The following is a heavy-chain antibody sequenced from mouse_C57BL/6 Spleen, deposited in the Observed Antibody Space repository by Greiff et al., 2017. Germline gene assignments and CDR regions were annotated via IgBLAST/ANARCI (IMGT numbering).Heavy chain of an antibody. Sequence: QSGPGLVKPSQSLSLTCSVTGYSITSGYYWNWIRQFPGNKLEWMGYISYDGSNNYNPSLKNRISITRDTSKNQFFLKLNSVTTEDTATYYCARDRSDGYYYFDYWGQGTTLTVSS. CDR3: ARDRSDGYYYFDY. D-gene: IGHD2-3*01. CDR1: GYSITSGYY. V-gene: IGHV3-6*01. CDR2: ISYDGSN. J-gene: IGHJ2*01.